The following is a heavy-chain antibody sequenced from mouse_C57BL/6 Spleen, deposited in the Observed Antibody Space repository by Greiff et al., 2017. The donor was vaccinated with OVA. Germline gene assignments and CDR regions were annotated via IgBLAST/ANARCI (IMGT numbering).Heavy chain of an antibody. Sequence: EVKLMESGGGLVKPGGSLKLSCAASGFTFSDYGMHWVRQAPEKGLEWVAYISSGSSTIYYADTVKGRFTISRDNAKNTLFLQMTSLRSEDTAMYYCARERFYGLEADDVWGTGTTVTVSS. J-gene: IGHJ1*03. D-gene: IGHD1-2*01. CDR2: ISSGSSTI. CDR3: ARERFYGLEADDV. V-gene: IGHV5-17*01. CDR1: GFTFSDYG.